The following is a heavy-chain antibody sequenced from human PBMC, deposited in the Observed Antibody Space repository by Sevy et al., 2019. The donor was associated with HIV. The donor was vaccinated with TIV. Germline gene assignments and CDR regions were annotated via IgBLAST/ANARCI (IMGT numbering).Heavy chain of an antibody. J-gene: IGHJ5*02. CDR3: ARAPTLIKWELRP. Sequence: GGSLRLSCAASGFTFSSYAMHWVRQAPGKGLEWVAVISYDGSNKYYADSVKGRFTISRDNSKNTLYLQMNSLRAEDTAVYYCARAPTLIKWELRPWGQGTLVTVSS. CDR1: GFTFSSYA. D-gene: IGHD1-26*01. CDR2: ISYDGSNK. V-gene: IGHV3-30-3*01.